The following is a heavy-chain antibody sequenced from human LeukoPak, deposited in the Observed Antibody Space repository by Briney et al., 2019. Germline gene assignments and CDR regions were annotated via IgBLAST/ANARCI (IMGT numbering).Heavy chain of an antibody. D-gene: IGHD4-17*01. J-gene: IGHJ3*02. Sequence: GESLKISCKGSGYSFTSYWIGWVRQMPGKGLEWMGIIYPGDSDTRYSPSFQGQVTTSADKSISTAYLQWSSLKASDTAMYYCARLAYGDYVKGAFDIWGQGTMVTVSS. CDR1: GYSFTSYW. CDR3: ARLAYGDYVKGAFDI. CDR2: IYPGDSDT. V-gene: IGHV5-51*01.